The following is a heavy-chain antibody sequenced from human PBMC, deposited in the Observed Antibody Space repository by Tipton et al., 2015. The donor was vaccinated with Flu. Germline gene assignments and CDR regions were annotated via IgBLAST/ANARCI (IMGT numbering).Heavy chain of an antibody. CDR3: ARHFYDSSAYDY. D-gene: IGHD3-22*01. J-gene: IGHJ4*02. Sequence: TLSLTCTVSGGSISSYYWSWIRQPPGKGLEWIGYIYYSGRTNYNPSLKSRVTISLDTSKKQFSLKLTSVTAADTAVYYCARHFYDSSAYDYWGQGTLVTVSS. CDR2: IYYSGRT. V-gene: IGHV4-59*08. CDR1: GGSISSYY.